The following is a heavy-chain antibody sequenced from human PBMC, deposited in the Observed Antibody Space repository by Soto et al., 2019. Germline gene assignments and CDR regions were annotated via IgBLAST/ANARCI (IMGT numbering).Heavy chain of an antibody. D-gene: IGHD5-18*01. V-gene: IGHV4-39*01. Sequence: SETLSLTCTVSGGSISSSSYYWGWIRQPPGKGLEWIGSIYYSGSTYYNPSLKSRVTISVDTSKNQFSLKLSSVTAADTSVYYCACIFSGGYGYGFYYYGMDVWGQGTTVS. CDR2: IYYSGST. J-gene: IGHJ6*02. CDR1: GGSISSSSYY. CDR3: ACIFSGGYGYGFYYYGMDV.